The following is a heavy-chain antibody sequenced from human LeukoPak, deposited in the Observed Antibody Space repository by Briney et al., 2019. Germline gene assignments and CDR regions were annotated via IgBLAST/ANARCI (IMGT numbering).Heavy chain of an antibody. CDR3: ARDGALPHGRDAFDI. J-gene: IGHJ3*02. Sequence: GGSLRLSCAASGFTFSSYSMNWVRQAPGKGLEWVSSISSSSSYIYYADSVKGRFTISRDNAKNSLYLQMNSLRAEDTAVYYCARDGALPHGRDAFDIWGQGTMVTVSS. D-gene: IGHD1-26*01. V-gene: IGHV3-21*01. CDR1: GFTFSSYS. CDR2: ISSSSSYI.